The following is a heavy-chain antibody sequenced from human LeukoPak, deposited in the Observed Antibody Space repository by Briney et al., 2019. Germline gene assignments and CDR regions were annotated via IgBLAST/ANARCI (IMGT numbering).Heavy chain of an antibody. CDR1: GGSISSYY. Sequence: SETLSLTCTVSGGSISSYYWSWIRQPPGKGLEWIGYIYTSGSTYYNPSLKSRVTISVDTSKNQFSLKLSSVTAADTAVYYCARLSPPGYSSSWADYWGQGTLVTVSS. V-gene: IGHV4-4*08. J-gene: IGHJ4*02. CDR3: ARLSPPGYSSSWADY. D-gene: IGHD6-13*01. CDR2: IYTSGST.